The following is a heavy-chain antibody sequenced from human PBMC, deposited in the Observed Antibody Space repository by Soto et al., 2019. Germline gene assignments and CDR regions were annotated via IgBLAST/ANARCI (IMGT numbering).Heavy chain of an antibody. CDR1: GFTFSSYG. V-gene: IGHV3-30*18. Sequence: PGGSLRLSCAASGFTFSSYGMHWVRQAPGKGLEWVAVISYAGNNIYYADSVKGRFTISRDNSGNTLYLEMSSLRGEDTAVYYCAKDQSSTFRSGSGMDVWGQGTTVTVSS. D-gene: IGHD3-3*01. CDR2: ISYAGNNI. J-gene: IGHJ6*02. CDR3: AKDQSSTFRSGSGMDV.